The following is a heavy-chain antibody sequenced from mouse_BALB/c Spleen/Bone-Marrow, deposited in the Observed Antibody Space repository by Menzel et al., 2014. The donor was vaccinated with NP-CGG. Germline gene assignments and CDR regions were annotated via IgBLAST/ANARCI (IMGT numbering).Heavy chain of an antibody. J-gene: IGHJ2*01. CDR3: ARDYYGNFLFDC. V-gene: IGHV1S56*01. CDR2: IYPGNVNT. CDR1: GYTFTHYY. Sequence: QVQLQQPGPELVKPGASVRISCKASGYTFTHYYIHWVKQRPGQGLEWIGWIYPGNVNTKYNEKFKGKVTLTADESSSPAYMQLSSLTSEDSAVYFCARDYYGNFLFDCWGQGTTLTVSS. D-gene: IGHD2-1*01.